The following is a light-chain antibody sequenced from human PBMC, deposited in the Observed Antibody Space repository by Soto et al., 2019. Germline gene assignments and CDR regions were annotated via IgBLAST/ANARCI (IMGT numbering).Light chain of an antibody. CDR3: QQRSNWPPT. CDR2: DAS. J-gene: IGKJ2*01. V-gene: IGKV3-11*01. Sequence: EIVLTQSPATLSLSPGERATLSYRASQSVSSYLAWYQQKPGQAPRLLIYDASNRATGIPARFSGSGSGTDFTLPISSLEPEDFAVYYCQQRSNWPPTFGQGTKLEIK. CDR1: QSVSSY.